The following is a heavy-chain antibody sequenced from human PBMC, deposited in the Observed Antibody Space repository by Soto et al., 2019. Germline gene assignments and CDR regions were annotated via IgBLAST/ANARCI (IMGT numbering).Heavy chain of an antibody. CDR1: GFTFSSYS. CDR3: ARETVTIIARYFDL. CDR2: ISSSSSYI. J-gene: IGHJ2*01. D-gene: IGHD4-17*01. Sequence: PGGSLRLSCAASGFTFSSYSMNWVRQAPGKGLEWVSSISSSSSYIYYADSVKGRFTISRDNAKNSLYLQMNSLRAEDTAVYYCARETVTIIARYFDLWGRGTLVTVSS. V-gene: IGHV3-21*01.